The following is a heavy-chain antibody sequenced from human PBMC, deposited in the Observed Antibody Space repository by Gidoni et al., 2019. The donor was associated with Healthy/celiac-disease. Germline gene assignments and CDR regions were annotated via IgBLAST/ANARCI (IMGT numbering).Heavy chain of an antibody. D-gene: IGHD1-26*01. Sequence: EVQLVESGGGLVQPGRSLSLSCAASGFPFDDYAMHWVRQAPGKGLEWVSGISWNSGSIGYADSVKGRFTISRDNAKNSLYLQMNSLRAEDTALYYCAKDMSPIVGATKFDYWGQGTLVTVSS. V-gene: IGHV3-9*01. CDR3: AKDMSPIVGATKFDY. CDR1: GFPFDDYA. CDR2: ISWNSGSI. J-gene: IGHJ4*02.